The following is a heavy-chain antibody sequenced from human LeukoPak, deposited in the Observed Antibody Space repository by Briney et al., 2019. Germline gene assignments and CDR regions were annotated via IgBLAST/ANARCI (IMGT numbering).Heavy chain of an antibody. CDR1: GFTFSSYA. CDR3: ATDHGGIVGATHYFDY. V-gene: IGHV3-23*01. Sequence: PGGSLRLSCAASGFTFSSYAMSWVRQAPGKGLEWVSAISGSGGSTYYADSVKGRFTISRDNSKNTLYLQMNSLRAEDTAVYYCATDHGGIVGATHYFDYWAQGTLVTVSS. J-gene: IGHJ4*02. D-gene: IGHD1-26*01. CDR2: ISGSGGST.